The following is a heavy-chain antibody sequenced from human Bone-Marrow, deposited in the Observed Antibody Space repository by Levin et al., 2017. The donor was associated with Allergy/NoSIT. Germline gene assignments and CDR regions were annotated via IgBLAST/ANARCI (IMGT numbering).Heavy chain of an antibody. CDR3: TTDMAYYDSSGPDC. CDR2: IKSETAGGTT. V-gene: IGHV3-15*07. CDR1: GFSFNNAW. J-gene: IGHJ4*02. Sequence: GESLKISCAASGFSFNNAWMNWVRQAPGKGLEWVGRIKSETAGGTTVYPAPVKGRFTISRDDSKNIVYLQMNSLKSEDTAVYYCTTDMAYYDSSGPDCWGQGTLVTVTS. D-gene: IGHD3-22*01.